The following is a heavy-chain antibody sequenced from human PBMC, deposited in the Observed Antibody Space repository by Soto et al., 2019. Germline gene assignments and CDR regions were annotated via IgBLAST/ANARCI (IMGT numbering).Heavy chain of an antibody. J-gene: IGHJ6*02. CDR2: LSDGGGST. D-gene: IGHD2-2*01. CDR3: ARGVVVPAAYYYYYYGMDV. V-gene: IGHV3-23*01. CDR1: GFTFSNYA. Sequence: GGSLRLSCAASGFTFSNYAMSWVRQAPGKGLEWVSGLSDGGGSTFYADSVKGRFTISRDNAKNTLYLQMSSLRAEDTAVYYCARGVVVPAAYYYYYYGMDVWGQGTTVTVSS.